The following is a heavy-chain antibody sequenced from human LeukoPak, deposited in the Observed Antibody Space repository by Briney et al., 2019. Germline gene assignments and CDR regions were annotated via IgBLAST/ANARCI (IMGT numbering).Heavy chain of an antibody. Sequence: GASVKVSCKASGGTFGSYAISWVRQAPGQGLEWMGGIIPIFGTANYAQKFQGRVTITTDESTSTAYMELSSLRSGDTAVYYCARGKTYYYDSSGYYPLDYWGQGTLVTVSS. CDR3: ARGKTYYYDSSGYYPLDY. D-gene: IGHD3-22*01. CDR2: IIPIFGTA. CDR1: GGTFGSYA. V-gene: IGHV1-69*05. J-gene: IGHJ4*02.